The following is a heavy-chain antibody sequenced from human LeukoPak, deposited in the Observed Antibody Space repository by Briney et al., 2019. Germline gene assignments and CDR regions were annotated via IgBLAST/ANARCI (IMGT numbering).Heavy chain of an antibody. D-gene: IGHD3-10*01. J-gene: IGHJ4*02. V-gene: IGHV3-11*01. CDR2: ISSSGSTI. CDR1: GFTFSDYY. CDR3: AKSFPYYYGSGSYYINPFDS. Sequence: GGSLRLSCAASGFTFSDYYMSWIRQAPGKGLEWVSYISSSGSTIYYADSVKGRFTISRDNSKNTLYLQMNSLRAEDTAIYYCAKSFPYYYGSGSYYINPFDSWGQGTLVTVSS.